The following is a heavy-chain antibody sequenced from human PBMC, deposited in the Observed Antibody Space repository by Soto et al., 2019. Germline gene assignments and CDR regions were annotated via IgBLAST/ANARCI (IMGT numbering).Heavy chain of an antibody. CDR1: GFTVRSNY. CDR3: ARQQLAYFDD. CDR2: IYSGGRT. D-gene: IGHD6-13*01. J-gene: IGHJ4*02. Sequence: EVQLVESGGGLIQPGGSLRLSCAASGFTVRSNYMGWVRQPPGRGLEWVASIYSGGRTYYADSVEGRFTISRDNSKNTLYLQMNSLRDEDTAVYYCARQQLAYFDDWGQGTLVTVSS. V-gene: IGHV3-53*01.